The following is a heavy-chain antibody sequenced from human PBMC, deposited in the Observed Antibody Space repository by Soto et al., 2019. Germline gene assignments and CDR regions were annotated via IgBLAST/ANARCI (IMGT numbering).Heavy chain of an antibody. V-gene: IGHV1-3*01. D-gene: IGHD1-7*01. Sequence: ASVKVSCKASGYTFTSYAMHWVRQAPGQRLEWMGWINAGNGNTKYSQKFQGRVTITRDTSASTAYMELSSLSSEDKAVYYCERDRYTGNSALDYWGQGTLVTVSS. CDR1: GYTFTSYA. J-gene: IGHJ4*02. CDR2: INAGNGNT. CDR3: ERDRYTGNSALDY.